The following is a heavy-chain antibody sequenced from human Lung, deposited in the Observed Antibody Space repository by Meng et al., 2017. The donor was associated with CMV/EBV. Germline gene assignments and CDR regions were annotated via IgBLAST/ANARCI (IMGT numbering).Heavy chain of an antibody. J-gene: IGHJ4*02. CDR3: ARDRGVVIPAAPYYFDY. V-gene: IGHV3-48*04. CDR2: ISSDDRTR. CDR1: GFNFGTYG. Sequence: GESLKISCVGTGFNFGTYGLNWVRQAPGRGLEGISFISSDDRTRTYADSVRGRFTISRDDAKNSVSLQMRTLRVEDTALYSCARDRGVVIPAAPYYFDYWGRGTXVTVYS. D-gene: IGHD3-10*01.